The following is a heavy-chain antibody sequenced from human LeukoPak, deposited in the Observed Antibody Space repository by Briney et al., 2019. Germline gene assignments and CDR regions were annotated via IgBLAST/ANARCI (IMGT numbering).Heavy chain of an antibody. D-gene: IGHD1-26*01. V-gene: IGHV5-51*01. CDR2: IYPGDSET. CDR3: ARQGVGATKDY. CDR1: GYSFTSYW. Sequence: GESLKISCKGSGYSFTSYWIGWVRQMPGKGLEWMGIIYPGDSETRYSPSFQGQVTISVDKSTSTAYLQCSSLKASDTAMYYCARQGVGATKDYWGQGTLVTVSS. J-gene: IGHJ4*02.